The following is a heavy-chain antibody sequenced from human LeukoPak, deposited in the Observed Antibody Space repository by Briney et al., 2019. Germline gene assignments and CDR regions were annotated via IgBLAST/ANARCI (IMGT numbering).Heavy chain of an antibody. CDR3: ARVHDFWSGYYTNFDY. Sequence: SQTLSLTCTVSGGSISSGDYYWSWIRQPPGKGLGWIGYIYYSGSTYYNPSLKSRVTISVDTSKNQFSLKLSSVTAADTAVYYCARVHDFWSGYYTNFDYWGQGTLVTVSS. D-gene: IGHD3-3*01. CDR1: GGSISSGDYY. V-gene: IGHV4-30-4*08. CDR2: IYYSGST. J-gene: IGHJ4*02.